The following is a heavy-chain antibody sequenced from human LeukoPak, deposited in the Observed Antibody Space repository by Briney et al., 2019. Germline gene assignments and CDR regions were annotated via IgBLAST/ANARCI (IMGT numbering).Heavy chain of an antibody. CDR2: IYSGGST. CDR3: AREVMGSYYFDY. CDR1: GFTVSSNY. V-gene: IGHV3-53*01. D-gene: IGHD1-26*01. J-gene: IGHJ4*02. Sequence: GGSLRLSCAASGFTVSSNYMSWVRQAPGKGLEWVSVIYSGGSTYYADSVKGRFTISRDNSKNTLYLQMNSLRVEDTAVYYCAREVMGSYYFDYWGQGTLVTVSS.